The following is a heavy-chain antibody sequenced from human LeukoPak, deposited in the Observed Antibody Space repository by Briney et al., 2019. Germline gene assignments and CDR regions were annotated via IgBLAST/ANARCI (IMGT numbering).Heavy chain of an antibody. Sequence: ASVKVSCKASGYTFTGYYMHWVRQAPGQGLEWMGRINPNSGGTNYAQKFQGRVTMTKDKFISTAYMELSRLRSDDTAVYYCARGTVSAVTNWFDPWGQGTLVTVSS. CDR3: ARGTVSAVTNWFDP. D-gene: IGHD4-23*01. V-gene: IGHV1-2*06. CDR2: INPNSGGT. J-gene: IGHJ5*02. CDR1: GYTFTGYY.